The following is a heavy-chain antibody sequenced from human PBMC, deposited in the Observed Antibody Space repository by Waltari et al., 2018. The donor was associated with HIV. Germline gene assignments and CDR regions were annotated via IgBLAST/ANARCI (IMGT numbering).Heavy chain of an antibody. CDR3: TRDGGGHPFVGYGMDV. J-gene: IGHJ6*02. CDR1: GLTFRTSW. D-gene: IGHD3-16*01. Sequence: VQLVASGGVLVQPGGSLRLSCAASGLTFRTSWMHRVRKGPGKGLVWVSGIHNDGSSTSYADSVKGRFTISRDNAKNTLFLQMNSLRVEDTAVYYCTRDGGGHPFVGYGMDVWGQGTTVTVSS. CDR2: IHNDGSST. V-gene: IGHV3-74*01.